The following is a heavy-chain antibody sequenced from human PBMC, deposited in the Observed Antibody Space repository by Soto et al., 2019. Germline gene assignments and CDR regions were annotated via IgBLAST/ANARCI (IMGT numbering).Heavy chain of an antibody. CDR3: AKWGPGRQLPRFYYFDY. CDR1: GFTFSSYA. CDR2: ISGSGGST. Sequence: GGSLRLSCAASGFTFSSYAMSWVRQAPGKGLEWVSAISGSGGSTYYADSVKGRFTISRDNSKNTLYLQMNSLRAEDTAVYYCAKWGPGRQLPRFYYFDYWGQGTLVTVSS. D-gene: IGHD2-2*01. V-gene: IGHV3-23*01. J-gene: IGHJ4*02.